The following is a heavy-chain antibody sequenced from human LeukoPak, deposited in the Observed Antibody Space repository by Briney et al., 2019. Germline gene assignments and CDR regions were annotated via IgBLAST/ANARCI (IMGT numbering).Heavy chain of an antibody. J-gene: IGHJ4*02. V-gene: IGHV1-69*04. CDR2: IIPILGIA. D-gene: IGHD3-3*01. Sequence: KPGSSVKVFCKASGGNFSSYTNSWVRQAPGQGLELMGRIIPILGIANYAQKFQGRVTITADKSTSTAYMELSSLRSEDTAVYYCAREFDFWSGYLDYWGQGTLVTVSS. CDR3: AREFDFWSGYLDY. CDR1: GGNFSSYT.